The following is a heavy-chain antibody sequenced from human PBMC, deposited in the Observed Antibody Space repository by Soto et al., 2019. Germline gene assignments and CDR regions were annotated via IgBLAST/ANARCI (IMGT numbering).Heavy chain of an antibody. CDR2: IIPMLAVT. CDR3: SIGSWSAETFDI. CDR1: GGTFSTYT. J-gene: IGHJ3*02. D-gene: IGHD2-2*01. V-gene: IGHV1-69*02. Sequence: QVHLVQPGAEVKKPGSSVKVSCKAAGGTFSTYTLIWVRQAPGQGLEWMGRIIPMLAVTNSAQRFQGRVTLTADKSTSTAFMELTSLRSDDTAVYYCSIGSWSAETFDIWGQGTMVTVSS.